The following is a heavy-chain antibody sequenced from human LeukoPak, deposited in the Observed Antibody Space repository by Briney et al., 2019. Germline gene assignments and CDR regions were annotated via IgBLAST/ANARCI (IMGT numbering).Heavy chain of an antibody. J-gene: IGHJ4*02. D-gene: IGHD4-17*01. CDR1: GYTFTSYD. V-gene: IGHV1-8*01. CDR3: ARDAAHSGHYSGSFY. CDR2: MNPNSGNT. Sequence: VASVKVSCKASGYTFTSYDINWVRQATGQGLEWMGWMNPNSGNTGYAQKFQGRVTMTTDTSTTTVYMDLRRLRSDDTAVYYCARDAAHSGHYSGSFYWGQGTLVTVSS.